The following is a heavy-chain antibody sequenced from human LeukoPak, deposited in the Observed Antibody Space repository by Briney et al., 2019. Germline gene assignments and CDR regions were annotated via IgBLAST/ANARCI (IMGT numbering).Heavy chain of an antibody. D-gene: IGHD5-18*01. CDR3: ARGGFRSGYHIY. V-gene: IGHV3-7*01. CDR2: INIDGSEK. CDR1: GFIFTDYW. Sequence: PGGSLRLSCEASGFIFTDYWMTWVRQTPGKGLDWVANINIDGSEKNYVDSVRGRFTISRDNAKMLVYLQMDSLRAEDTALYYRARGGFRSGYHIYWGQGTLVTVSS. J-gene: IGHJ4*02.